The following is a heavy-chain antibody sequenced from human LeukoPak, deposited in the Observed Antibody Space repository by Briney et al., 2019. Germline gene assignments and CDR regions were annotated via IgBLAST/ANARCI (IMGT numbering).Heavy chain of an antibody. D-gene: IGHD1-26*01. Sequence: GRSLRLSCTASGFTFGDYVMSWFRQAPGKGLEWVSGISGSGGSTWYADSVKGRFTISRDNSKNTLYLQMNRLRAEDTATYYCAKYRTGPPYGLDVWGQGTTVTVSS. J-gene: IGHJ6*02. CDR1: GFTFGDYV. CDR2: ISGSGGST. V-gene: IGHV3-23*01. CDR3: AKYRTGPPYGLDV.